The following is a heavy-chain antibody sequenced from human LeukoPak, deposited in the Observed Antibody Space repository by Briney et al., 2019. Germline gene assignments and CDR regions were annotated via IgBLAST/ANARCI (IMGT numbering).Heavy chain of an antibody. Sequence: PSETLSLTCTVSGGSISSYYWSWIRQPPGKGLEWIGYIYYSGSTNYNPSLKSRVTISVDTSKNQFSLKLSSVTAADTAVYYCARGRLYASSSFLDYWGQGTLVNVSS. CDR1: GGSISSYY. CDR2: IYYSGST. J-gene: IGHJ4*02. CDR3: ARGRLYASSSFLDY. V-gene: IGHV4-59*01. D-gene: IGHD6-6*01.